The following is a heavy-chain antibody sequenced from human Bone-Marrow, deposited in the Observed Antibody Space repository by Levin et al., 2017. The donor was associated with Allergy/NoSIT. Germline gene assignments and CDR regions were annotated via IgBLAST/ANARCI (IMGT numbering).Heavy chain of an antibody. Sequence: QSGESLKISCAASGFIFSSYGMHWVRQAPGKGLDWVAVVSNDGGTTYYADSVKGRFTISRDNSKNTLYLQMDSLRGEDTAVYYCTKEGSSSKWSFDYWGQGTLVTVSS. D-gene: IGHD6-13*01. CDR2: VSNDGGTT. CDR1: GFIFSSYG. CDR3: TKEGSSSKWSFDY. V-gene: IGHV3-30*18. J-gene: IGHJ4*02.